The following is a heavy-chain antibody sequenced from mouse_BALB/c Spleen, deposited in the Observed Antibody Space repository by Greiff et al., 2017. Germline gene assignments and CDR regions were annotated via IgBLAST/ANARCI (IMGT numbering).Heavy chain of an antibody. J-gene: IGHJ4*01. Sequence: EVQLQESGTVLARPGASVKMSCKASGYTFTSYWMHWVKQRPGQGLEWIGAIYPGNSDTSYNQKFKGKAKLTAVTSTSTAYMELSSLTNEDSAVYYCTRRDYDDGDYYAMDYWGQGTSGTVSS. D-gene: IGHD2-4*01. CDR2: IYPGNSDT. CDR3: TRRDYDDGDYYAMDY. V-gene: IGHV1-5*01. CDR1: GYTFTSYW.